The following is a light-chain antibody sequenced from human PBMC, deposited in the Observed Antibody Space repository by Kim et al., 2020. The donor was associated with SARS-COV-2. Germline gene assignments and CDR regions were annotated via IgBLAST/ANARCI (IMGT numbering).Light chain of an antibody. V-gene: IGLV3-19*01. Sequence: VAVEQTVRITGKGESVRSYYATCNQQKPGQAPIVVIYGKNNRPSGIPDRFSGSSSGNTASLTITGTQAGDEADYYCNSRDSNDNVVFGGGTQLTVL. CDR1: SVRSYY. CDR3: NSRDSNDNVV. CDR2: GKN. J-gene: IGLJ2*01.